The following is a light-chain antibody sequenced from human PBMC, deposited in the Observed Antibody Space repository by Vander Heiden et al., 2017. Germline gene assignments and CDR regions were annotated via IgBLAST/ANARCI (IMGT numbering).Light chain of an antibody. Sequence: SALTQPASVSGSPGQSITISCTGTSSDVGGYNYVSWFQQHPGKAPKLMIYDVSNRPSGVSNRVSGSKSGNTASLTISGLQAEDEADYYCNSYTSSSTLVFGGGTKLTVL. CDR2: DVS. J-gene: IGLJ2*01. CDR3: NSYTSSSTLV. V-gene: IGLV2-14*03. CDR1: SSDVGGYNY.